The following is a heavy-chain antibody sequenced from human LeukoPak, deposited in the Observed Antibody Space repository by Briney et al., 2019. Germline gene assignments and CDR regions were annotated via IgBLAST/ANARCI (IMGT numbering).Heavy chain of an antibody. V-gene: IGHV4-59*13. Sequence: SETLSPTCTVSGGSISRYYWSWIRQPPGKGLEWVGYIYYSGSTNYNPSLKSRVTISVDTSKNQFSLKLSSVTAADTAVYYCARGAPYYGSESYYYYGMGVWGQGTTVTVSS. J-gene: IGHJ6*02. CDR3: ARGAPYYGSESYYYYGMGV. D-gene: IGHD3-10*01. CDR1: GGSISRYY. CDR2: IYYSGST.